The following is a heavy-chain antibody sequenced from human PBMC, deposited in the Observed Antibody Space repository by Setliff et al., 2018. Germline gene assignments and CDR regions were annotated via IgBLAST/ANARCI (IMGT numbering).Heavy chain of an antibody. CDR1: GYTSTTNA. CDR2: ITAGNGDT. D-gene: IGHD2-15*01. CDR3: AASVGGAPFYYGLDV. J-gene: IGHJ6*02. Sequence: GASVKVSCKASGYTSTTNALHWVRQAPGQSLEWMGWITAGNGDTKYSQKFQDRITITRDTSASTLYMELSSLRSEDTALYSCAASVGGAPFYYGLDVWGQGTTVTVSS. V-gene: IGHV1-3*01.